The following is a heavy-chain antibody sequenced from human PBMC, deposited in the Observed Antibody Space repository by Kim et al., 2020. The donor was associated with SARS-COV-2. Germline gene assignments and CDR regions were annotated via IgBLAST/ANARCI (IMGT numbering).Heavy chain of an antibody. V-gene: IGHV3-30*18. D-gene: IGHD5-18*01. J-gene: IGHJ4*02. CDR1: GFTFSSYG. Sequence: GGSLRLSCAASGFTFSSYGMHWVRQAPGKGLEWVAVISYDGSNKYYADSVKGRFTISRDNSKNTLYLQMNSLRAEDTAVYYCAKGGQLWRYFDYWGQGTLVTVSS. CDR2: ISYDGSNK. CDR3: AKGGQLWRYFDY.